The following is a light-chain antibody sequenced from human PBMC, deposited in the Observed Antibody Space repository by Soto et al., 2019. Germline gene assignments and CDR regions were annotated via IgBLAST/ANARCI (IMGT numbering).Light chain of an antibody. Sequence: QSVLTQPHSVSAAPGQKVTISCSGSDSNIGNDHVSWYQQFPGTAPKLLIYENNKRPSGIPDRFSGSKSGTSATLDITGLQTGDEADYYCGTWDSGLSAGVIGGGTKLTVL. CDR1: DSNIGNDH. J-gene: IGLJ3*02. CDR2: ENN. V-gene: IGLV1-51*02. CDR3: GTWDSGLSAGV.